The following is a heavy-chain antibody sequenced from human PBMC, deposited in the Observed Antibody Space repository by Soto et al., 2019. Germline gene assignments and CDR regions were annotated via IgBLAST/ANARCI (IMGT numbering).Heavy chain of an antibody. J-gene: IGHJ6*02. CDR2: TRNKANSYTT. CDR1: GFTFSDHY. CDR3: ASSYGGPYYYNAMDV. V-gene: IGHV3-72*01. D-gene: IGHD4-17*01. Sequence: PGGSLRLSCAASGFTFSDHYMDWVRQAPGKGLEWVGRTRNKANSYTTEYAASVKGRFTISRDDSKNSLYLQMNSLKTEDTAVYYCASSYGGPYYYNAMDVWGQGTTVTVSS.